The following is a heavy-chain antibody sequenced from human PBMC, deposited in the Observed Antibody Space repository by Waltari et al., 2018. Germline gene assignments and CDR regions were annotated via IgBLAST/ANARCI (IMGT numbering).Heavy chain of an antibody. V-gene: IGHV1-18*01. CDR3: ARVGYGVPTYSYYGMDV. Sequence: QVYLVQSGPEVKRPGASMTVSCRASGSPFNHSGISVLRQAPGHGLEWLGWIGTYNGIANYAERVEDRVTMTVDSPTSTAYMELRNLRSDDTAIYYCARVGYGVPTYSYYGMDVWGQGTTVTVSS. CDR1: GSPFNHSG. D-gene: IGHD5-18*01. J-gene: IGHJ6*02. CDR2: IGTYNGIA.